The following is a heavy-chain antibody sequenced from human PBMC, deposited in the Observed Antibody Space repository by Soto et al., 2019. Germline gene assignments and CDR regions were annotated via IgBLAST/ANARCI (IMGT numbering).Heavy chain of an antibody. J-gene: IGHJ5*02. V-gene: IGHV3-23*01. CDR2: ISGSGGST. CDR1: GFTFSSYA. D-gene: IGHD3-3*01. CDR3: TKDGGSRVWFDP. Sequence: EVQLLESGGGLVQPGGSLRLSCAASGFTFSSYAMSWVRQAPGKGLEWVSAISGSGGSTYYADSVKGRFTISRDNSKNTLYLQMNSLRAEDTAVYYCTKDGGSRVWFDPWGQGTLVTVSS.